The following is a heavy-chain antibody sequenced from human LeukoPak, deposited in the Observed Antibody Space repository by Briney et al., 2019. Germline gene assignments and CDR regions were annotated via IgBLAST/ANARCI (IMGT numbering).Heavy chain of an antibody. CDR3: ARHRNYYGSGSYYRNYYYYMDV. D-gene: IGHD3-10*01. J-gene: IGHJ6*03. CDR1: GGSSSGYY. V-gene: IGHV4-34*01. CDR2: INHSGST. Sequence: PSETLSLTCAVYGGSSSGYYWSWIRQPPGKGLEWIGEINHSGSTNYNPSLKSRVTISVDTSKNQFSLKLSSVTAADTAVYYCARHRNYYGSGSYYRNYYYYMDVWGKGTTVTISS.